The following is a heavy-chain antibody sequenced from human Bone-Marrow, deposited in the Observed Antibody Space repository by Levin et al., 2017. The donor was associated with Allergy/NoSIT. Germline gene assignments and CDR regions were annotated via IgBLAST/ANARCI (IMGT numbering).Heavy chain of an antibody. CDR1: GYTFTAYF. D-gene: IGHD5-24*01. CDR3: ARGDIYNYGFDY. J-gene: IGHJ4*02. V-gene: IGHV1-2*06. CDR2: INPNSGGS. Sequence: ASVKVSCKASGYTFTAYFLHWVRQAPGQGLEWMGRINPNSGGSDFAQNFQGRVTMTRDTSITTVYMDLSRLRSDDTALYYCARGDIYNYGFDYWGQGTLVTVSS.